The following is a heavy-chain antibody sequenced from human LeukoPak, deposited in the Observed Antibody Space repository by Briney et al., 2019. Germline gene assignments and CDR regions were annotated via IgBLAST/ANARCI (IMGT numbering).Heavy chain of an antibody. D-gene: IGHD3-22*01. J-gene: IGHJ4*02. Sequence: PGGSLRLSCAASGFTFSSYGMHWVRQAPGKGLEWVAFIRYDGSNKYYADSVRGRFTISRDNSKNTLYLQMNSLRAEDTAVYYCAKDVTYYYDSSGYYYPPGYFDYWGQGTLVTVSS. CDR3: AKDVTYYYDSSGYYYPPGYFDY. CDR2: IRYDGSNK. CDR1: GFTFSSYG. V-gene: IGHV3-30*02.